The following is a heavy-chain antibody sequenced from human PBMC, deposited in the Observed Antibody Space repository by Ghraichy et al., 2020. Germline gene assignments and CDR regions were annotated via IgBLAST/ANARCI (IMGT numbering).Heavy chain of an antibody. J-gene: IGHJ4*02. CDR2: IIPILGIA. CDR1: GGTFSSYA. CDR3: ARENGDYGFDY. Sequence: SLKVSCKASGGTFSSYAISWVRQAPGQGLEWMGGIIPILGIANYAQKFQGRVTITADKSTSTAYMELSSLRSEDTAVYYCARENGDYGFDYWGQGTLVTVSS. V-gene: IGHV1-69*10. D-gene: IGHD4-17*01.